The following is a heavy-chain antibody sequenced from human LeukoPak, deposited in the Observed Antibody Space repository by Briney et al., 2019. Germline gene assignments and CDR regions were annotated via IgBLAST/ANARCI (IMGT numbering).Heavy chain of an antibody. Sequence: SETLSLTCTVSGGSISSYYWSWIRQPPGKGLEWIGYIYYSGSTNYNPSLKSRVTISVDTSKNQFSLNLSSVTAADTAVYYCARVRGSSCSSASCYSNPYYYYYYMDVWGKGTTVTVSS. CDR1: GGSISSYY. CDR3: ARVRGSSCSSASCYSNPYYYYYYMDV. D-gene: IGHD2-2*01. CDR2: IYYSGST. V-gene: IGHV4-59*08. J-gene: IGHJ6*03.